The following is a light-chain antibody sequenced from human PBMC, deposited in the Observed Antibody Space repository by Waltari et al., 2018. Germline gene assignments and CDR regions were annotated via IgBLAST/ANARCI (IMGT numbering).Light chain of an antibody. CDR1: QRISTY. CDR2: AAS. J-gene: IGKJ2*01. V-gene: IGKV1-39*01. CDR3: QQSYSTHT. Sequence: DIQMTQSPSSLSASVGDRVTITCRASQRISTYLNWYQHKPGKAPKLLIYAASSLQSGVPSRFSGSGAGTDFTLTISSLQPEDFATYYCQQSYSTHTFGQGTKLEIK.